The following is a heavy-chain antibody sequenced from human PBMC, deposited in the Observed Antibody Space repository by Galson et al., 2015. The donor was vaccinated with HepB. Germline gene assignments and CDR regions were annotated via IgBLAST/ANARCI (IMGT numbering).Heavy chain of an antibody. CDR1: GFTVSSNY. Sequence: SLRLSCAASGFTVSSNYMSWVRQAPGKGLEWVSVVYSGGQPYYAESVKGRFTSSRDSSRNTLYLQMNSLRPEDTAVYYCVRSSEKDSWGQGTLVTVSS. CDR3: VRSSEKDS. CDR2: VYSGGQP. J-gene: IGHJ4*02. V-gene: IGHV3-53*05.